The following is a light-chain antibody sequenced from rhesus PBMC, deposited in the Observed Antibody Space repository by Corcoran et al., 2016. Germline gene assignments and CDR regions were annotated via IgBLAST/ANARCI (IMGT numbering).Light chain of an antibody. CDR3: QQGYNTPWT. J-gene: IGKJ1*01. CDR1: QGLSIW. V-gene: IGKV1-18*01. Sequence: DIQMTQSPSSLSASVGDKVTITCRASQGLSIWLAWYQQKPGKAPRLLIDAASTLQRGVPSSLSGSGSGTDYTLTISSLQPEDFATYYCQQGYNTPWTFGQGTKVEIK. CDR2: AAS.